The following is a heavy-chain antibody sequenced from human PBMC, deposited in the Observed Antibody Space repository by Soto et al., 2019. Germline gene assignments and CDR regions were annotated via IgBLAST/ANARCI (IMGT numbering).Heavy chain of an antibody. V-gene: IGHV4-39*01. Sequence: PSETRSRTWTVSGGSISSSIYYWVWIRQPPGKGLDWIGSIYYSGSTYYNPSLKSRVTISVDTSKNQFSLKLSSVTAADTAVYYCARQVGDYDSSGYSLDPWGQGTLVTVS. CDR3: ARQVGDYDSSGYSLDP. CDR2: IYYSGST. CDR1: GGSISSSIYY. J-gene: IGHJ5*02. D-gene: IGHD3-22*01.